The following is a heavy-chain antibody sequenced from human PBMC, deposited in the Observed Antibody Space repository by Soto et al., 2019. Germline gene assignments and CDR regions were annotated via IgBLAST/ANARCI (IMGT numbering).Heavy chain of an antibody. V-gene: IGHV4-31*03. J-gene: IGHJ4*02. CDR1: GGSFNSTGHY. D-gene: IGHD2-15*01. Sequence: SETLSLTCTLSGGSFNSTGHYWSWIRQHPGRGLEWLGYIYYSENTYYNPSLRGRVIISVDTSKNQLSLKLSSVTAADTAVYYCARGSKLRGHHPFDHWGQGTLVTVSS. CDR2: IYYSENT. CDR3: ARGSKLRGHHPFDH.